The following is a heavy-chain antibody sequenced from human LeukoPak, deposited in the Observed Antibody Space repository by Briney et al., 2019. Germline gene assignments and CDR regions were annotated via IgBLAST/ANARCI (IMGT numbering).Heavy chain of an antibody. Sequence: AGGSLRLSCAASGFTFSDYYMSWIRQAPGKGLEWVSYISSSGSTIYYADSVKGRFTISRDNAKNSLYLQMNSLRAEDTAVYYCARDSGSSSIAVADLDYWGQGTLVTVSS. J-gene: IGHJ4*02. CDR3: ARDSGSSSIAVADLDY. V-gene: IGHV3-11*04. CDR2: ISSSGSTI. D-gene: IGHD6-19*01. CDR1: GFTFSDYY.